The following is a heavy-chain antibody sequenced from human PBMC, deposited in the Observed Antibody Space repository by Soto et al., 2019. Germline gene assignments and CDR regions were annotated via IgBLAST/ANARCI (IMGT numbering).Heavy chain of an antibody. J-gene: IGHJ4*02. V-gene: IGHV3-21*01. CDR2: ITTSGDYK. D-gene: IGHD5-18*01. CDR1: GFTFSRHF. CDR3: AREVERKTAYFDS. Sequence: EVQLLESGGGLVKPGGSLRLSCTASGFTFSRHFMNWVRQAPGKGREWVSSITTSGDYKYYANSVEGRFTISRDNAKNYLFRQMNSLRVEDTAVYYCAREVERKTAYFDSWGQGDLVTVSS.